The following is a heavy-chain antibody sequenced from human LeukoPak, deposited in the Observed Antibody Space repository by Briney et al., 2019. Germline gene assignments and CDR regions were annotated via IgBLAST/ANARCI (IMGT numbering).Heavy chain of an antibody. CDR1: GFTLSSYA. CDR3: AKDGKRITMIGVVRRGHYLDY. D-gene: IGHD3-22*01. J-gene: IGHJ4*02. V-gene: IGHV3-23*01. Sequence: GGSLRLSCAASGFTLSSYAMSWVRQAPGKGLEWVSAVSGSGAYTYYADSVEGRFTISRDNSKNTLYLQMNNLRAGDTAVYYCAKDGKRITMIGVVRRGHYLDYWGQGTLVTVSS. CDR2: VSGSGAYT.